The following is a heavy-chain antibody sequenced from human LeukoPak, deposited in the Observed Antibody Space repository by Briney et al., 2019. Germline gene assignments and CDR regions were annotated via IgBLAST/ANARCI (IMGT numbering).Heavy chain of an antibody. D-gene: IGHD2-2*01. V-gene: IGHV3-33*01. CDR2: IWYDGSNK. CDR3: ARDDGYCSSTSCSPSYYMDV. Sequence: PGGSLRFSCAASGFTFSSYGMHWVRQAPGKGLEWVAVIWYDGSNKYYADSVKGRFTISRDNSKNTLYLQMNSLRAEDTAVYYCARDDGYCSSTSCSPSYYMDVWGKGTTVTVSS. J-gene: IGHJ6*03. CDR1: GFTFSSYG.